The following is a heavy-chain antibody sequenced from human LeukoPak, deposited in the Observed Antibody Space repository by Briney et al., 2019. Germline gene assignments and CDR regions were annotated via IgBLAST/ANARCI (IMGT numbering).Heavy chain of an antibody. CDR3: ARETIYGGAKAFEC. CDR2: IYYSGGS. CDR1: GGSLSSYY. J-gene: IGHJ4*02. D-gene: IGHD4-23*01. Sequence: PSETLSLTCTVSGGSLSSYYWSWIRQPPGQGREWIGYIYYSGGSDYNPSLKSRVTISVDTSKNQFSLKLGSVTAADTAVYYCARETIYGGAKAFECWGQGTLVTVSS. V-gene: IGHV4-59*12.